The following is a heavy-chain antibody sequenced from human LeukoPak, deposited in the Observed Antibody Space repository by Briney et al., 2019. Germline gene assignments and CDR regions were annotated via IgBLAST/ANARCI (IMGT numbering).Heavy chain of an antibody. D-gene: IGHD3-22*01. V-gene: IGHV3-21*01. J-gene: IGHJ4*02. CDR2: ISSSSSYI. CDR1: GFTFSSYS. CDR3: ARAGLLYVSSGSIDY. Sequence: GGSLRLSCAASGFTFSSYSMNWVRQAPGKGLEWVSSISSSSSYIYYADSVKGRFTISRDNAKNSLYLQMNSLRAEDTAVYYCARAGLLYVSSGSIDYWGQGTLVTVSS.